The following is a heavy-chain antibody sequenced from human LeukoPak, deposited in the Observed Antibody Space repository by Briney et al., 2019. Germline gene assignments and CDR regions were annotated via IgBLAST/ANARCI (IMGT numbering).Heavy chain of an antibody. CDR2: IYSGGST. CDR1: GFTFSIYT. V-gene: IGHV3-66*01. J-gene: IGHJ4*02. D-gene: IGHD6-13*01. Sequence: GGSLRLSCVASGFTFSIYTMSWVRQAPGKGLEWVSVIYSGGSTYYADSVKGRFTISRDNAKNSLYLQMNSLRAEDTAVYYCARDVVGSSWSDYWGQGTLVTVSS. CDR3: ARDVVGSSWSDY.